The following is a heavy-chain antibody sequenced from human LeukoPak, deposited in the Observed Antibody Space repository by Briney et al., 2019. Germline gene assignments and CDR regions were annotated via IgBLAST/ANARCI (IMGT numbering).Heavy chain of an antibody. J-gene: IGHJ6*02. Sequence: SETLSLTCAVYGGSFSGYYWSWIRQPPGKGLEWIGEINHSGSTNYNPSLKSRVTISVDTSKNQFSLKLSSVTAADTAVYYCARQIMAYCSSTSCYPSLYYYYGMDVWGQGTTVTVSS. D-gene: IGHD2-2*01. CDR1: GGSFSGYY. V-gene: IGHV4-34*01. CDR2: INHSGST. CDR3: ARQIMAYCSSTSCYPSLYYYYGMDV.